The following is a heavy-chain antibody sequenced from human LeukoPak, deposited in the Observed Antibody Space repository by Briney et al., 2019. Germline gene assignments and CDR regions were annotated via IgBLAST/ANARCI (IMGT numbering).Heavy chain of an antibody. CDR1: GGSISSYY. CDR2: IYYSGST. J-gene: IGHJ4*02. D-gene: IGHD5-12*01. Sequence: SETLSLTCTVSGGSISSYYWSWIRQPPGKGLEWIGYIYYSGSTNYNPSLKSRVTISVDTSKNQFSLKLSSVTAADSAVYYCASGSGYDSLNFDYWGQGTLVTVSS. CDR3: ASGSGYDSLNFDY. V-gene: IGHV4-59*01.